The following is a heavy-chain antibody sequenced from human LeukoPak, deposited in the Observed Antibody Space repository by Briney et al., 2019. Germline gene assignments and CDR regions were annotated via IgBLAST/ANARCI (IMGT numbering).Heavy chain of an antibody. Sequence: ASVKVSCKASGYIFTSYGISWVRQAPGQGLEWMGWISAYNGNTNYAQKLQGRVTMTTDTSTSTAYMELRSLRSDDTAVYYCARDPYYDSSGYTYFDYWGQGTLVTVSS. CDR1: GYIFTSYG. CDR3: ARDPYYDSSGYTYFDY. CDR2: ISAYNGNT. D-gene: IGHD3-22*01. V-gene: IGHV1-18*01. J-gene: IGHJ4*02.